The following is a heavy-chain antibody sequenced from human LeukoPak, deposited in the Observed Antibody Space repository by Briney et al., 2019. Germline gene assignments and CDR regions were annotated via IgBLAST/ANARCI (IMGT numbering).Heavy chain of an antibody. Sequence: PSETLSLTCTVSGGSISSSSYYRGWIRQPPGKGLEWIGSIYYSGSTYYNPSLKSRVTISVDTSKNQFSLKLSSVTAADTAVYYCARHVGSSWENDYWGQGTLVTVSS. V-gene: IGHV4-39*01. CDR2: IYYSGST. D-gene: IGHD6-13*01. J-gene: IGHJ4*02. CDR3: ARHVGSSWENDY. CDR1: GGSISSSSYY.